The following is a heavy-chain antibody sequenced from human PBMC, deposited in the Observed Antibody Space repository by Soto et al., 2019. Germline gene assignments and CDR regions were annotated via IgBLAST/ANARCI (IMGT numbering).Heavy chain of an antibody. CDR2: ISAYNGNT. CDR3: ATLPPRIVVVKTELPT. V-gene: IGHV1-18*01. D-gene: IGHD2-15*01. CDR1: GYTFTSYG. Sequence: ASVKVSCKASGYTFTSYGISWVRQAPGQGLEWMGWISAYNGNTNYAQKLQGRVTMTTDTSTSTAYMELRSLRSDDTAVYYCATLPPRIVVVKTELPTWGQGILVTVSS. J-gene: IGHJ5*02.